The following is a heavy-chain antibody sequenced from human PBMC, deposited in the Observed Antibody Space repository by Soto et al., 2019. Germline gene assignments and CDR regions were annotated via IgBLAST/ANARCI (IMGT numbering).Heavy chain of an antibody. CDR2: ISSSSSYI. CDR1: GFTFSSYS. D-gene: IGHD6-6*01. CDR3: ARDSLFGYSSSPPWFDP. J-gene: IGHJ5*02. V-gene: IGHV3-21*01. Sequence: GSLRLSCAASGFTFSSYSMNWVRQAPGKGLEWVSSISSSSSYIYYADSVKGRFTISRDNAKNSLYLQMNSLRAEDTAVYYCARDSLFGYSSSPPWFDPWGQGTLVTVSS.